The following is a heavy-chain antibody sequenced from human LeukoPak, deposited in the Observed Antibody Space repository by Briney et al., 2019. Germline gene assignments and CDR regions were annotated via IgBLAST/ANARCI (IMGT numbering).Heavy chain of an antibody. CDR1: GGSISSYY. D-gene: IGHD3-10*02. CDR2: IYYSGST. Sequence: SETLSLTCTVSGGSISSYYWSWIRQPPGKGLEWIGYIYYSGSTNYNPSLKSRVTISVDTSKNQFSLKLSSVTAADTAVYYCARDVRPSVDFDYWGQGTLVTVSS. J-gene: IGHJ4*02. V-gene: IGHV4-59*01. CDR3: ARDVRPSVDFDY.